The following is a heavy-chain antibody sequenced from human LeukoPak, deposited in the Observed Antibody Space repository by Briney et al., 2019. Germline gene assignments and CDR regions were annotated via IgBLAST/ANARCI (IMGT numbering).Heavy chain of an antibody. CDR3: ARDGYMDDILTGYQGWFDP. CDR1: GYTFTSND. Sequence: ASVKVSCKASGYTFTSNDINWVRQATGQGLEWMGYMNPNSGSTAYAQKFQGRVTMTRDMSTSTVYMELSSLRSEDTAVYYCARDGYMDDILTGYQGWFDPWGQGTLVTVSS. D-gene: IGHD3-9*01. V-gene: IGHV1-8*01. J-gene: IGHJ5*02. CDR2: MNPNSGST.